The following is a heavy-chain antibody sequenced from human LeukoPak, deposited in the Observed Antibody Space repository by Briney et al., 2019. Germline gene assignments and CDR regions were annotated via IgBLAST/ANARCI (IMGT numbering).Heavy chain of an antibody. CDR2: VFGSGGSP. CDR1: GFTFGSFA. J-gene: IGHJ4*02. V-gene: IGHV3-23*01. Sequence: GGSLRLSCEASGFTFGSFAMYWVRQAPGKGLEWIAGVFGSGGSPHYADSVKGRFTISRDNSKNTVYLQINSLRAEDTAVYYCGKTTAGYSSGQKPAWPVDYWGQGTLVTVSS. CDR3: GKTTAGYSSGQKPAWPVDY. D-gene: IGHD5-18*01.